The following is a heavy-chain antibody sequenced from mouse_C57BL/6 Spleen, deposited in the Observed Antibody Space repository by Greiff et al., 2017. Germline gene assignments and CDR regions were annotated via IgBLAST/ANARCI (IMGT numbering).Heavy chain of an antibody. CDR2: IHPNSGST. CDR3: ARRDYYGSSPVFDV. D-gene: IGHD1-1*01. V-gene: IGHV1-64*01. J-gene: IGHJ1*03. CDR1: GYTFTSYW. Sequence: QVQLQQPGAELVKPGASVKLSCKASGYTFTSYWMHWVKQRPGQGLEWIGMIHPNSGSTNYNAKFKSKATLTVDKSSSTAYMQLSSLTSEDSAVYYCARRDYYGSSPVFDVWGTGTTVTVSS.